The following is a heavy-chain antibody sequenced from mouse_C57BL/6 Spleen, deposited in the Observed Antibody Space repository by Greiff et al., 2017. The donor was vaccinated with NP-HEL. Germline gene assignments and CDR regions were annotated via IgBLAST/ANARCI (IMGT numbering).Heavy chain of an antibody. CDR1: GYTFTDYN. CDR2: INPNNGGT. V-gene: IGHV1-18*01. D-gene: IGHD3-3*01. Sequence: VQLQQSGPELVKPGASVKIPCKASGYTFTDYNMDWVKQSHGQSLEWIGDINPNNGGTIYNQKFKGKATLTVDKSSSTAYMELRSLTSEDTAVYYCARSWLGGFAYWGQGTLVTVSA. CDR3: ARSWLGGFAY. J-gene: IGHJ3*01.